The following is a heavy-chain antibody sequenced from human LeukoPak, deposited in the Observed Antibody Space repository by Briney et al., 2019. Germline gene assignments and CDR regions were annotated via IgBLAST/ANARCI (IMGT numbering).Heavy chain of an antibody. Sequence: SETLSLTCTVSGGSISTYYWTWIRQPPGKGLEWMGYIYHSGSTKYNPSLESRVTISVDTSKNQFSLKLRSATAADTAVYYCARSSRGLGYDFPFDYWGQGALVTVSS. J-gene: IGHJ4*02. V-gene: IGHV4-59*01. D-gene: IGHD3-3*01. CDR1: GGSISTYY. CDR2: IYHSGST. CDR3: ARSSRGLGYDFPFDY.